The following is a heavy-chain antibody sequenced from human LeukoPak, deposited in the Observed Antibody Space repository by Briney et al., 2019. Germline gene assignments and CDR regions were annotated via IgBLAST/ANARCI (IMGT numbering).Heavy chain of an antibody. CDR1: GGSITDYH. V-gene: IGHV4-4*07. D-gene: IGHD3-22*01. J-gene: IGHJ4*02. Sequence: SETLSLTCTVSGGSITDYHWIWIRQPAGKGLEWIGRLYTSGSTNYNPSLKSRVSMSVDTSKKQFSLRLSSVTAADTAIYYCASDYFDRTGYYGFIYWGQGSLVTISS. CDR2: LYTSGST. CDR3: ASDYFDRTGYYGFIY.